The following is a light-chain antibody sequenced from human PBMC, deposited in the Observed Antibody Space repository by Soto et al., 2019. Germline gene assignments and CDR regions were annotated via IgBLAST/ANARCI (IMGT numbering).Light chain of an antibody. CDR1: QDISKH. J-gene: IGKJ5*01. CDR3: QQYGDLPLT. Sequence: DVQMTQSPSSLSASVGDRFTITCRASQDISKHLSWYQQKPGKAPNLLICDASTLETGVPSRFSGSGSGTEFTFTISSLQPEDFATYYCQQYGDLPLTFGQGTRLEIK. V-gene: IGKV1-33*01. CDR2: DAS.